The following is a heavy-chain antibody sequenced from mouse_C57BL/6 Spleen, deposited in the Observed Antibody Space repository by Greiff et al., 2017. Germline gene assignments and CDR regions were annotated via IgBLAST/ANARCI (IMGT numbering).Heavy chain of an antibody. D-gene: IGHD2-4*01. CDR2: IDPNSGGT. V-gene: IGHV1-72*01. CDR3: ARYDYNDYCDY. J-gene: IGHJ2*01. CDR1: GYTFTSYW. Sequence: QVQLQQPGAELVQPGASVKLSCKASGYTFTSYWMHWVKQRPGRGLEWIGRIDPNSGGTKYNEKFKSKATLSVDKPSSPAYIQLSSLTSEDTAVYYCARYDYNDYCDYWGQGTTLTVSS.